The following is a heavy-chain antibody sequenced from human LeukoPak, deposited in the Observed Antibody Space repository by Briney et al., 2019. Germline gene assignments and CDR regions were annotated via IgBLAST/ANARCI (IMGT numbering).Heavy chain of an antibody. CDR1: GYTFTVYY. D-gene: IGHD6-6*01. CDR2: VNPNSGGT. V-gene: IGHV1-2*02. CDR3: ARDREYRSSSYPLDY. J-gene: IGHJ4*02. Sequence: ASVKVSCKASGYTFTVYYMHWVRQAPGQGLERMGWVNPNSGGTNFAQKFQGRVTMTRDTSISTAYMELSRLRSDDTAVYFCARDREYRSSSYPLDYWGQGTLVTVSS.